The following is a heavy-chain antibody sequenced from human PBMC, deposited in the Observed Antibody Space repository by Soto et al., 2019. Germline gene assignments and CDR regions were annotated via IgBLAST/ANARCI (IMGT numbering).Heavy chain of an antibody. D-gene: IGHD3-3*01. J-gene: IGHJ4*02. CDR3: AKTTIFGVAVSTNYFDY. Sequence: EVQLLESGGGLVQPGGSLRLSCAASGFTFSSYAMSWVRQAPGKGLEWVSAISGSGGSTYYADSVKGRFTISRDNSKNTLYLQMNSLRAEDTAVYYCAKTTIFGVAVSTNYFDYWGQGTLVTVSS. V-gene: IGHV3-23*01. CDR1: GFTFSSYA. CDR2: ISGSGGST.